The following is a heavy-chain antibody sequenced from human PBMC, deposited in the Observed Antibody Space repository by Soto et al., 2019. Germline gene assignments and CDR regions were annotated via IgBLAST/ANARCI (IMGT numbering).Heavy chain of an antibody. Sequence: SETRSLTCSVSGGSVRTGNYYWGWIRQPPGKGLEWIGDLYCSGSTNPNPSLKSRVTLSVDTSKHQFSLKLTSVTAAAPAVYYCTGRVAGGGYCSDASCYFLDYWGQGTPVTVSS. CDR2: LYCSGST. D-gene: IGHD2-15*01. CDR1: GGSVRTGNYY. V-gene: IGHV4-61*01. J-gene: IGHJ4*02. CDR3: TGRVAGGGYCSDASCYFLDY.